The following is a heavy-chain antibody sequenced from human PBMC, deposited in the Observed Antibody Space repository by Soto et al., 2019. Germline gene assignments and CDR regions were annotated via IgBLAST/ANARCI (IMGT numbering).Heavy chain of an antibody. Sequence: EVQLVESGGGLVKPGGSLRLSCAASGFTFSSYSMNWVRQAPGKGLEWVSSMSSSSSYIYYADSVKGRFTISRDNAKNSLYLQMNSLRAEDTAVYYCAREGDSSGYFGLDYWGQGTLVTVSS. D-gene: IGHD3-22*01. V-gene: IGHV3-21*01. J-gene: IGHJ4*02. CDR3: AREGDSSGYFGLDY. CDR2: MSSSSSYI. CDR1: GFTFSSYS.